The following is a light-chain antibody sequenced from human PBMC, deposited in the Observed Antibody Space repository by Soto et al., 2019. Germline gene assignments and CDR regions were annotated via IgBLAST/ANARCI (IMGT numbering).Light chain of an antibody. CDR2: GAS. CDR3: QQYDTSPPLT. Sequence: EIVLTQSPGTLSLSPGDRATLSCRASQSVSSNYLAWYQQKPGQAPRLLIYGASSRATDIPDRFSGSGSGTDFTLTISRLEPEDFAVYYCQQYDTSPPLTFGGETKVEIK. CDR1: QSVSSNY. V-gene: IGKV3-20*01. J-gene: IGKJ4*01.